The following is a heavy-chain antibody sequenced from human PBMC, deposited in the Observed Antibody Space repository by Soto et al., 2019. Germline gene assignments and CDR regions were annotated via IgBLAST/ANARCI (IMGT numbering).Heavy chain of an antibody. CDR1: GFTFSSYA. Sequence: QVQLVESGGGVVQPGRSLRLSCAASGFTFSSYAMHWVRQAPGKGLEWVAVISYDGSNKYYADSVKGRFTISRDNSKNTLYRQMNSLRAEDTAVYYWARGRGGSYFDYWGQGPLVTVSS. V-gene: IGHV3-30-3*01. CDR2: ISYDGSNK. J-gene: IGHJ4*02. CDR3: ARGRGGSYFDY. D-gene: IGHD1-26*01.